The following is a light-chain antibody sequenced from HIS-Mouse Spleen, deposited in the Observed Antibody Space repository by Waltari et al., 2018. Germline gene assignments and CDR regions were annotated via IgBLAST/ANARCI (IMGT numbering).Light chain of an antibody. J-gene: IGLJ2*01. CDR1: ALPKKY. V-gene: IGLV3-10*01. Sequence: SYELTQPPSVSVSPGQTARITCSGDALPKKYAYWYQQKSGPAPVLVIHEDSKRPSGIPGRFSGASSGTMATLTISGAQVEDEADYYCYSTDSSGNHRVFGGGTKLTVL. CDR3: YSTDSSGNHRV. CDR2: EDS.